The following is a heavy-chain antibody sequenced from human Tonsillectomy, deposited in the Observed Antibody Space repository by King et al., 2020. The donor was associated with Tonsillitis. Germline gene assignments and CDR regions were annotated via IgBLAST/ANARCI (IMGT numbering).Heavy chain of an antibody. CDR3: AKGGVSGDVAEGGYFQH. Sequence: VQLVESGGGVVQPGRSLRLSCAASGFTFSSYAMHWVRQAPGKGLEWVAVISYDGSNKYYADSVKGRFTISRDNSKNTLYLQMNSLRAEDTAVYYCAKGGVSGDVAEGGYFQHWGQGTLVTVSS. CDR2: ISYDGSNK. CDR1: GFTFSSYA. D-gene: IGHD2-21*01. V-gene: IGHV3-30-3*01. J-gene: IGHJ1*01.